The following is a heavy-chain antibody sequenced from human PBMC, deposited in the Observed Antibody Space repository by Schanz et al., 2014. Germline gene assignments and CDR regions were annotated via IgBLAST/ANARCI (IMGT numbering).Heavy chain of an antibody. Sequence: EVQLVESGGGLVKPGGSLRLSCAASGFTFSSYGIHWFRQPAGKGLEWVSYISGTTTYTNYADSVKGRFTISRDNAKNSLYLQMNSLRAEDTAVYYCAREQIMAAAGLVDYWGHGTLVTVSS. CDR2: ISGTTTYT. CDR3: AREQIMAAAGLVDY. D-gene: IGHD6-13*01. V-gene: IGHV3-21*05. J-gene: IGHJ4*01. CDR1: GFTFSSYG.